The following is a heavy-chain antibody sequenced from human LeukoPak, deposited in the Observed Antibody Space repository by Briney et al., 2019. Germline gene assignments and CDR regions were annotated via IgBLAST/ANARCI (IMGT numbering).Heavy chain of an antibody. J-gene: IGHJ4*02. CDR3: ATVYYYGSGSYDRFDY. V-gene: IGHV1-18*01. CDR2: ISAYNGNT. Sequence: GASVKVSCKASGYTFTSYGISWVRQAPGQGLEWMGWISAYNGNTNYAQKLQGRVTMTTDTSTSTAYMELRSLRSDDTAVYYCATVYYYGSGSYDRFDYWGQGTLVTVSS. D-gene: IGHD3-10*01. CDR1: GYTFTSYG.